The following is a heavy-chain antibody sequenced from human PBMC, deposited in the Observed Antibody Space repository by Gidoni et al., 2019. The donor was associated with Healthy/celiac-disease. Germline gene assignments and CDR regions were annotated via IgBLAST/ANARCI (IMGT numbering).Heavy chain of an antibody. CDR3: AAARYCSSTSCPFDY. V-gene: IGHV1-58*01. D-gene: IGHD2-2*01. J-gene: IGHJ4*02. CDR2: IVVGSGNT. CDR1: GFTFTSSA. Sequence: QMQLVQSGPEVKKPGTSVKVSCKASGFTFTSSAVQWVRQARGQRLEWIGWIVVGSGNTNYAQKFQERVTITRDMSTSTAYMELSSLRSEDTAVYYCAAARYCSSTSCPFDYWGQGTLVTVSS.